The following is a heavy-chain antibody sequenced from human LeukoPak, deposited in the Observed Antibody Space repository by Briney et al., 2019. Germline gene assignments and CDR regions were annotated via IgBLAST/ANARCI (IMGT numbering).Heavy chain of an antibody. CDR3: ARYASSSYYYYYYMDV. Sequence: GGSLRLSCAASGFTFDDYGMSWVRQAPGKGLEWVSGINWNGGSTGYADSVKGRFTISRDNAKNSLYLQINSLRAEDTALYHCARYASSSYYYYYYMDVWGKGTTVTVSS. CDR2: INWNGGST. CDR1: GFTFDDYG. D-gene: IGHD6-6*01. J-gene: IGHJ6*03. V-gene: IGHV3-20*01.